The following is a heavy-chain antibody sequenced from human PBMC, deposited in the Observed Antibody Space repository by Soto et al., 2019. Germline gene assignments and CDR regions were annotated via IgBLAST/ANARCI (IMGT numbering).Heavy chain of an antibody. CDR2: IYASGNT. V-gene: IGHV4-31*03. CDR1: GGSISGGGYY. Sequence: QVQLQESGPGLVEPSQTLSLTCTVSGGSISGGGYYWSWLRQHTGKGLEWIGYIYASGNTYYNPSLKSRLTISLDTSMSLFSLKLSAVTAADTAVSYGARAWTATDCWANGVDLWGQGTLVTVSS. J-gene: IGHJ5*02. CDR3: ARAWTATDCWANGVDL. D-gene: IGHD2-8*01.